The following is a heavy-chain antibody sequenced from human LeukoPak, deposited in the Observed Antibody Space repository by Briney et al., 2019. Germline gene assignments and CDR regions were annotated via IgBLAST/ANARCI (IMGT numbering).Heavy chain of an antibody. Sequence: SVKVSCKASGGSFTFTSHAISWVRQAPGQGLEWMGGIIPIYGSATYAQKFQGRVTITSDEPTRTVYMELSSLRPEDSAVHYCAGFFYDNSGDAFDIWGQGTMVTVSS. CDR2: IIPIYGSA. CDR3: AGFFYDNSGDAFDI. CDR1: GGSFTFTSHA. J-gene: IGHJ3*02. V-gene: IGHV1-69*01. D-gene: IGHD3-22*01.